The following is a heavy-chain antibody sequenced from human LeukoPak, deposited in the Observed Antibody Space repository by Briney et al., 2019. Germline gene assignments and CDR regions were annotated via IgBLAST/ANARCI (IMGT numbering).Heavy chain of an antibody. V-gene: IGHV4-4*07. CDR2: IYTSGST. CDR3: AREGYYDILTGYYPIDY. Sequence: SETLSLTCTVSGGSLSSYYWSWIRQPAGKGLEWIGRIYTSGSTNYNPSLTSRVTMSVDTSKNQFSLKLSSVTAADTAVYYCAREGYYDILTGYYPIDYWGQGTLVTVSS. D-gene: IGHD3-9*01. J-gene: IGHJ4*02. CDR1: GGSLSSYY.